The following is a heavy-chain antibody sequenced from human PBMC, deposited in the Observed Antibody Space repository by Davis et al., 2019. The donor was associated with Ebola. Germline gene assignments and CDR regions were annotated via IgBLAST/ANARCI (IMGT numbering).Heavy chain of an antibody. Sequence: GSLRLSCTVSGGSISSYYWSWIRQPPGKGLEWIGYIYYSGSTNYNPSLKSRVTISVDTSKNQFSLKLSSVTAANTAVYYCARSNQWLVRGFDYWGQGTLVTVSS. CDR2: IYYSGST. D-gene: IGHD6-19*01. CDR3: ARSNQWLVRGFDY. J-gene: IGHJ4*02. CDR1: GGSISSYY. V-gene: IGHV4-59*12.